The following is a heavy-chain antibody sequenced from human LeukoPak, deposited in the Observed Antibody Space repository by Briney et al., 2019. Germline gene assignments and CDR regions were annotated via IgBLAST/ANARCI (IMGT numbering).Heavy chain of an antibody. V-gene: IGHV1-69*05. CDR3: ARVAAEVVGVPGPIGFGWLRRDYYYMDV. Sequence: SVKVSCKASGGTFSSYAISWVRQAPGQGLEWMGGIIPIFGTPNYAQKFQGRVTMTRDMSTSTVYMELSSLRSEDTAVYYCARVAAEVVGVPGPIGFGWLRRDYYYMDVWGKGTTVTVSS. CDR2: IIPIFGTP. J-gene: IGHJ6*03. D-gene: IGHD2-2*02. CDR1: GGTFSSYA.